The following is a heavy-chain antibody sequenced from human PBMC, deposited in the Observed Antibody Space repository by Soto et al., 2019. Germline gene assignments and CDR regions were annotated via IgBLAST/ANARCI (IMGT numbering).Heavy chain of an antibody. J-gene: IGHJ4*02. CDR1: GGSISSSSYY. CDR2: IYYSGST. V-gene: IGHV4-39*01. CDR3: ARGGYDY. D-gene: IGHD1-26*01. Sequence: QLQLQESGPGLVKPSETLSLTCTVSGGSISSSSYYWGWIRQPPGKGLECIGTIYYSGSTYYNPHLKSRVTISVDTSKNQFSLRLSSVTAADTAVYYCARGGYDYWGQGTLVTVSS.